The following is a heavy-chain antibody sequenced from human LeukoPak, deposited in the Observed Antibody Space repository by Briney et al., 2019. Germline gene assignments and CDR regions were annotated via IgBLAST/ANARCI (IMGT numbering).Heavy chain of an antibody. Sequence: GGSLRLSRAASGFTFSSYWMHWVRQAPGKGLVWVSRINSDGSSTSYADSVKGRFTISRDNAKNSLYLQMNSLRVEDTAFYYCAKDNRRHYTSGPNPDSLHWGQGALVTVSS. CDR2: INSDGSST. V-gene: IGHV3-74*01. CDR1: GFTFSSYW. CDR3: AKDNRRHYTSGPNPDSLH. J-gene: IGHJ4*02. D-gene: IGHD6-19*01.